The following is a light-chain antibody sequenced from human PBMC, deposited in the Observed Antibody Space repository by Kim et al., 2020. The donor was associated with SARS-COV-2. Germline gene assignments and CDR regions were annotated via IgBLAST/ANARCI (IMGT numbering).Light chain of an antibody. CDR3: NSRDSSGNRWV. CDR2: GKN. V-gene: IGLV3-19*01. CDR1: SLRSYY. J-gene: IGLJ3*02. Sequence: ALGQTVRITCQGDSLRSYYASWYQQKPGQATVLVIYGKNNRPSGIPDRFSGSSSGNTASLTITGAQAEDEADYYCNSRDSSGNRWVFGGGTQLTVL.